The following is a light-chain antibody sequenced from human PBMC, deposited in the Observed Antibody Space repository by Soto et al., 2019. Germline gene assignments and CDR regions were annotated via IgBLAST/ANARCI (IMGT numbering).Light chain of an antibody. J-gene: IGKJ3*01. CDR2: GAS. CDR3: QRGFT. CDR1: QSVSSSY. Sequence: EIVLTQSPGTLSLSPGERATLSCRASQSVSSSYLAWYQQKPGQAPRLLIYGASSRATGIPDRFSGSGSGTDFTLTISRLETEDFAVYYCQRGFTFGHGTKVDIK. V-gene: IGKV3-20*01.